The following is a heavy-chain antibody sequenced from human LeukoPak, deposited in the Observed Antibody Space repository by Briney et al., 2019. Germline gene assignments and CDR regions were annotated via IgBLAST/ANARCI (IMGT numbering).Heavy chain of an antibody. CDR1: GGSISSSIYY. J-gene: IGHJ4*02. V-gene: IGHV4-39*07. Sequence: SETLSLTCTVSGGSISSSIYYWGWIRQPPGKGLEWIGSIYYSGSTHYNPSLKSRVTISVDTSKNQFSLMLSSVTAADTAVYYCARGYDSSAYYPFNYWGQGTLVTVSS. CDR2: IYYSGST. CDR3: ARGYDSSAYYPFNY. D-gene: IGHD3-22*01.